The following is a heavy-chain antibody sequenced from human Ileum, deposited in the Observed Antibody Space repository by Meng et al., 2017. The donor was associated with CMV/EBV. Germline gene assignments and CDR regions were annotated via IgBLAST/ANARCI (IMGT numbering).Heavy chain of an antibody. CDR3: ARDYSGSGRIHGTPN. V-gene: IGHV3-11*01. CDR2: ISGTGSTI. D-gene: IGHD3-10*01. CDR1: GFTFSDYY. J-gene: IGHJ4*02. Sequence: GESLKISCSASGFTFSDYYMSWVRQAPGKGLEWVSYISGTGSTIYYADSVKGRFTISRDNAKNSLYLQMNSLRAEDTVVYYCARDYSGSGRIHGTPNWGQGTLVTVSS.